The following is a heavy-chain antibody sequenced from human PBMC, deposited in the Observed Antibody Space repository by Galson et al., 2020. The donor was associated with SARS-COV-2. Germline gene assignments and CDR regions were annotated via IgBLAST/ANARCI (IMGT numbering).Heavy chain of an antibody. V-gene: IGHV3-15*01. CDR3: TTDRSSAPVSYYYYMDV. CDR2: IKSKTDGGTT. CDR1: GFTFSNAW. Sequence: GESLKISCAASGFTFSNAWMSWVRQAPGKGLEWVGRIKSKTDGGTTDYAAPVKGRFTISRDDSKNTLYLQMNSLKTEDTAVYYCTTDRSSAPVSYYYYMDVWGKGTTVTVSS. D-gene: IGHD6-25*01. J-gene: IGHJ6*03.